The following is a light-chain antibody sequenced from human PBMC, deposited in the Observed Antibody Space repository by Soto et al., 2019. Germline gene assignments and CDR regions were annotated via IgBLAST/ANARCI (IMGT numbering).Light chain of an antibody. J-gene: IGKJ1*01. V-gene: IGKV2-28*01. CDR3: MHPLQSWT. CDR1: QSLLHSNGYNY. Sequence: DIVMTQSPLSLPVTPGEPASISCRSSQSLLHSNGYNYLNWYLQKPGQSPQLLIYLGSNRASGGPDRFSGSGSGTDFTLKISRVEAEDVWVYYCMHPLQSWTFGQGTKVEIK. CDR2: LGS.